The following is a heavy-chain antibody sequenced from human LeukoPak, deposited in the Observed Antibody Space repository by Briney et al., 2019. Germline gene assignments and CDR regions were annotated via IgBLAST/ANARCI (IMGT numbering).Heavy chain of an antibody. D-gene: IGHD4-11*01. Sequence: GGSLRLSCAASGFTFDDFAMHWVRQAPGKGLEWVSGITWNSDTKSYADPVKGRFIISRDNAKNSLYLQLHSLRAQDMALYYCAKDRNSNLPYNFFDYWGQGTLVTVSS. CDR3: AKDRNSNLPYNFFDY. CDR2: ITWNSDTK. J-gene: IGHJ4*02. CDR1: GFTFDDFA. V-gene: IGHV3-9*03.